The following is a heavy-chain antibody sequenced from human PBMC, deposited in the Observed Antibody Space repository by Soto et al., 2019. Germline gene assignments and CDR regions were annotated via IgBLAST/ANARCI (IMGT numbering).Heavy chain of an antibody. CDR1: GGSISSSGYY. Sequence: SETLSLTCTVSGGSISSSGYYWSWIRQHPGKGLEWIGYIFYSGSAYYNPSLRSRVSISVDTSKNQFSLKLSSVTAADTAVYYCARGGGTSFGVVIINYYGMDVWGQGTTVTVSS. V-gene: IGHV4-31*03. D-gene: IGHD3-3*01. CDR2: IFYSGSA. CDR3: ARGGGTSFGVVIINYYGMDV. J-gene: IGHJ6*02.